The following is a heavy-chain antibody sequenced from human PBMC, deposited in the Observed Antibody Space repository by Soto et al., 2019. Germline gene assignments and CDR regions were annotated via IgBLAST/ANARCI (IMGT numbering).Heavy chain of an antibody. D-gene: IGHD4-17*01. CDR3: ARDRIGGDYAIDY. CDR1: GFTFSSYG. Sequence: QVQLVESGGGVVQPGRSLRLSCAASGFTFSSYGMHWVRQAPGKGLEWVAVIWYDGSNKYYADSVKGRFTISRDNSKNTLYLQMNSLRADDTAVYYCARDRIGGDYAIDYWGQGTLVTVSS. J-gene: IGHJ4*02. CDR2: IWYDGSNK. V-gene: IGHV3-33*01.